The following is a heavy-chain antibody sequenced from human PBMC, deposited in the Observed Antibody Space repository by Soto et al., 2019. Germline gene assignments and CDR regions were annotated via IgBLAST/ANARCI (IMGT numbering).Heavy chain of an antibody. Sequence: GGSLRLSCAASGFTVSSNYMSWVRQAPGKGLEWVSVIYSGGSTYYADSVKGRFTISRDNSKNMLYLQMNSLKADDTALYYCTTGSVEGVWGQGTTVTVSS. CDR1: GFTVSSNY. J-gene: IGHJ6*02. V-gene: IGHV3-66*01. D-gene: IGHD2-15*01. CDR3: TTGSVEGV. CDR2: IYSGGST.